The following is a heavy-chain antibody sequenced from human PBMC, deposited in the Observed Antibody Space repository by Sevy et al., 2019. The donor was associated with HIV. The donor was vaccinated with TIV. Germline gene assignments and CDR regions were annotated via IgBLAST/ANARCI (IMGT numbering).Heavy chain of an antibody. Sequence: GGSLRLSCAASGFTFSTYPMNWVRQAPGKGLEWVSSISFSSNYIYYADSVKGRFTIFRDNAMNSVYLQMNSLRVEDTAVYYCARPYGSGSWEAFDLWGQWTLVTVSS. CDR1: GFTFSTYP. CDR2: ISFSSNYI. D-gene: IGHD3-10*01. V-gene: IGHV3-21*01. CDR3: ARPYGSGSWEAFDL. J-gene: IGHJ3*01.